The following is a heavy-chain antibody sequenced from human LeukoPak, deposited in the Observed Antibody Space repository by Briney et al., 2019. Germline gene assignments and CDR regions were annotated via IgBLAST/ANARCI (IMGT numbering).Heavy chain of an antibody. J-gene: IGHJ5*02. D-gene: IGHD6-19*01. CDR2: IYYSGST. V-gene: IGHV4-61*01. CDR3: AREGYSSGWYVGRWFDP. Sequence: PSETLSLTCTVSGGSVSSGIYYWSWIRQPPGKGLEWIGYIYYSGSTNYNPSLKSRVTISVDTSRNQFSLKLSSVTAADTAVYYCAREGYSSGWYVGRWFDPWGQGTLVTVSS. CDR1: GGSVSSGIYY.